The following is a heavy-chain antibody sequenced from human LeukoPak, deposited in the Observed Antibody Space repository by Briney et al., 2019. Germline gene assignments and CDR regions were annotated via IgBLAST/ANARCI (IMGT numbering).Heavy chain of an antibody. Sequence: GSLRLSCAASGFIFSTLGMHWVRQAPGKGLEWVAFIRNDGTNQYYADSVKGRFIVSRDNSKNTLYLQMNSLNIEDTAVYYCAQDSIAYAAPFDYWGQGTLFTVSS. J-gene: IGHJ4*02. CDR1: GFIFSTLG. D-gene: IGHD4/OR15-4a*01. CDR3: AQDSIAYAAPFDY. V-gene: IGHV3-30*02. CDR2: IRNDGTNQ.